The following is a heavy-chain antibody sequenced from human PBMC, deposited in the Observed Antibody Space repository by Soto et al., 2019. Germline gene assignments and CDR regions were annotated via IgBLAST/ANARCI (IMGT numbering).Heavy chain of an antibody. V-gene: IGHV4-59*02. CDR1: GSSVFSSY. J-gene: IGHJ3*02. Sequence: PSETLSLPGPVSGSSVFSSYWSWIRQSPGKGLEWLGYVHYSGSTNYNPSLKSRVTISVDTSKNQFSLNLSSVTAADAAVYYCARGYYDSRGQSNTFDIWGQGTMVTVSS. D-gene: IGHD3-22*01. CDR2: VHYSGST. CDR3: ARGYYDSRGQSNTFDI.